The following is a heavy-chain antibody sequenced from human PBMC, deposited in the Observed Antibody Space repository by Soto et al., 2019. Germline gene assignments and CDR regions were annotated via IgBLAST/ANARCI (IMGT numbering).Heavy chain of an antibody. J-gene: IGHJ4*02. V-gene: IGHV3-30*18. D-gene: IGHD3-10*01. CDR1: GFTFSSYG. CDR2: ISYDGSNK. CDR3: AKGAGSYSY. Sequence: QVQLVESGGGVVQPGGSLRLSCAASGFTFSSYGMHWVRQAPGKGLEWVAVISYDGSNKYYADSVKGRFTISRDNSKNTLYLQMNSLRAEDTAVYYCAKGAGSYSYWGQGTLVTVSS.